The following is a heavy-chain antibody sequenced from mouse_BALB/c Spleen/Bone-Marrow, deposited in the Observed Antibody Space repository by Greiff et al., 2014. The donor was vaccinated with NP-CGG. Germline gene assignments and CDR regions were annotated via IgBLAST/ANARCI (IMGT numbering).Heavy chain of an antibody. CDR3: ARDDYDVGFAY. J-gene: IGHJ3*01. CDR1: GYSFTGYT. CDR2: INPYNGGT. V-gene: IGHV1-25*01. D-gene: IGHD2-4*01. Sequence: EVQLQESGSELVKPGASMKISCKASGYSFTGYTMNWVKQSHGKNPEWIGLINPYNGGTSHNQKFKGKATLTVDKSSSTAYMELLSLTSEDSAVYYCARDDYDVGFAYWGQGTLVTVSA.